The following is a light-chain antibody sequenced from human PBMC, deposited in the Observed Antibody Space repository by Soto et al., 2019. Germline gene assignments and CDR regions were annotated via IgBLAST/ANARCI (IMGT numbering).Light chain of an antibody. CDR2: VAS. CDR3: QQYGSSPRIT. J-gene: IGKJ5*01. CDR1: QSVSNNY. V-gene: IGKV3-20*01. Sequence: EIVSTQSPGTLSLSPGERATLSCRASQSVSNNYLAWYQQKPGQAPRLLIYVASRRATGIPDRFSGSGSGTDFTLTISRLEPEDFAVYYCQQYGSSPRITFGQGTRLEIK.